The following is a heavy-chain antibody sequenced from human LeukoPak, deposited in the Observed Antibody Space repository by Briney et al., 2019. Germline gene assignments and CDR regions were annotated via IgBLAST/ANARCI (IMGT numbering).Heavy chain of an antibody. CDR3: ARVNVVRGYYYYYYYMDV. D-gene: IGHD3-10*01. CDR2: IYYSGST. CDR1: GGSISSYY. V-gene: IGHV4-59*01. Sequence: PSETLSLTCTVSGGSISSYYWSWIRQPPGKGLEWIGYIYYSGSTNYNPSLKSRVTISVDTSKNQFSLKLSSVTAADTAVYYCARVNVVRGYYYYYYYMDVWGKGTTVTISS. J-gene: IGHJ6*03.